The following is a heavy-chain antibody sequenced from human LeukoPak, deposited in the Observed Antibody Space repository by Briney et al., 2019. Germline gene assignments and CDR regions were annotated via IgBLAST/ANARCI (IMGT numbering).Heavy chain of an antibody. CDR2: INHSGST. D-gene: IGHD5-18*01. Sequence: PSETLSLTCAVYGGSFSGYYWSWIRQPPGKGLEWIGEINHSGSTNYNPSLKSRVTISVDTSKNQFSLKLSSVTAADTAVYYCARLLGLGYSYGSGRGYFDYWGQGTLVTVSS. CDR1: GGSFSGYY. J-gene: IGHJ4*02. CDR3: ARLLGLGYSYGSGRGYFDY. V-gene: IGHV4-34*01.